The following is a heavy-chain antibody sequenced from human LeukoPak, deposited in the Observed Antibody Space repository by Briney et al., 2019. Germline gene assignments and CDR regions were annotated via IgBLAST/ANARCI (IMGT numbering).Heavy chain of an antibody. CDR2: IIPIFGTA. D-gene: IGHD2-15*01. CDR3: AREGRYCSGGSCYSTFDY. V-gene: IGHV1-69*13. Sequence: ASVKVSCKASGYTFTSYGISWVRQAPGQGLEWMGGIIPIFGTANYAQKFQGRVTITADESTSTAYMELSSLRSEDTAVYYCAREGRYCSGGSCYSTFDYWGQGTLVTVSS. J-gene: IGHJ4*02. CDR1: GYTFTSYG.